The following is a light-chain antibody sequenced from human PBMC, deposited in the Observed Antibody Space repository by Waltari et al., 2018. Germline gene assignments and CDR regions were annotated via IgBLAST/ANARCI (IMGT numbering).Light chain of an antibody. CDR2: DVS. Sequence: PGQSVTISCTGTSSDVGGYNYLSWYQQHPGKAPKLMIYDVSKRPSGVPDRFSGSKSGNTASLTISGLQADDEADYYCCSYAGSYTFIFGGGTELTVL. CDR3: CSYAGSYTFI. J-gene: IGLJ2*01. CDR1: SSDVGGYNY. V-gene: IGLV2-11*01.